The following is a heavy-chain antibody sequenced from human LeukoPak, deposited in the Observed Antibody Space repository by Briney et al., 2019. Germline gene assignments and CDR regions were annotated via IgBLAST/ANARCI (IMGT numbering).Heavy chain of an antibody. D-gene: IGHD1-14*01. CDR3: ARVKTPDRIDY. V-gene: IGHV4-31*03. J-gene: IGHJ4*02. CDR1: GGSISSGGYY. Sequence: SETLSLTCTVSGGSISSGGYYWNWIRQHPGKGLEWIGYIYYSGSTYYNPSLKSRVTISVDTSKNQFSLKLSSVTAADTAVYYCARVKTPDRIDYWGQGTLVTVSS. CDR2: IYYSGST.